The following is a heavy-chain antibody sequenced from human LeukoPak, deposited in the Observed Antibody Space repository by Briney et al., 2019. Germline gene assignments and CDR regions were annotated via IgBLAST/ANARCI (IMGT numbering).Heavy chain of an antibody. V-gene: IGHV4-39*07. D-gene: IGHD7-27*01. J-gene: IGHJ3*02. CDR1: GGSISSSSYY. CDR2: IYYSGST. Sequence: PSETLSLTCTVSGGSISSSSYYWGWIRQPPGKGLEWIGSIYYSGSTYYNPSLKSRVTLSVDSSKTQFSLKLNSVTAADTAVYYCAKSPSWGSGLDAFDIWGRGTMVTVSS. CDR3: AKSPSWGSGLDAFDI.